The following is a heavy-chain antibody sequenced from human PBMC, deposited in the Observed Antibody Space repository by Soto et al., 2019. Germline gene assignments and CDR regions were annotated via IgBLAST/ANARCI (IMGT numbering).Heavy chain of an antibody. J-gene: IGHJ5*02. Sequence: ASVKVSCKASGYTFTSYGISWVRQAPGQGLEWMGWISAYNGNTNYAQKLQGRVTMTTDTSTSTAYMELRSLRSDDTAVYYCARGDAKLWDVDKFDPWGQGTLVTVSS. V-gene: IGHV1-18*01. CDR2: ISAYNGNT. CDR1: GYTFTSYG. D-gene: IGHD3-16*01. CDR3: ARGDAKLWDVDKFDP.